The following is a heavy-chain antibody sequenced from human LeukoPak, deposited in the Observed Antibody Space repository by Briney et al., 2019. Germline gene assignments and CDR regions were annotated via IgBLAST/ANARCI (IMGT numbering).Heavy chain of an antibody. J-gene: IGHJ4*02. D-gene: IGHD2-2*01. V-gene: IGHV3-48*03. CDR2: ISSSGSTI. CDR1: GFTFSSYE. CDR3: ARDIRVIVPAAPDY. Sequence: GGSLRLSCAASGFTFSSYEMNWVRQAPGKGLEWVSYISSSGSTIYYADSVKGRFTISRDNAKNPLYLQMNSLRAEDTAVYYCARDIRVIVPAAPDYWGQGTLVTVSS.